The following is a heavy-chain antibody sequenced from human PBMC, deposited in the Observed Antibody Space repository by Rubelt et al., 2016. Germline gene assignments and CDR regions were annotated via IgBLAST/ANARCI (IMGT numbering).Heavy chain of an antibody. CDR2: FDPEDGET. CDR1: S. CDR3: ATLCVVGCTRYGMDV. V-gene: IGHV1-24*01. J-gene: IGHJ6*02. Sequence: SMHWVRQAPGKGLEWMGGFDPEDGETIYAQKFQGRVTMTEDTSTDTAYMELSRLRSEDTAVYYCATLCVVGCTRYGMDVWGQGTTVTVSS. D-gene: IGHD2-8*01.